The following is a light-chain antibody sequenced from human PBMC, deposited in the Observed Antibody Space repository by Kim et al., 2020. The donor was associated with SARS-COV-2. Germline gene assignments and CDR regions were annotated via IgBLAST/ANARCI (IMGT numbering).Light chain of an antibody. V-gene: IGLV2-14*03. Sequence: QSITISCTGTSSDVGGYNYVSWYQQHLGKAPKLMIYDVSNRPSGVSNRFSGSKSGNTASLTISGLQAEDEADYYCSSYTSSSTLYVFGTGTKVTVL. CDR1: SSDVGGYNY. CDR3: SSYTSSSTLYV. J-gene: IGLJ1*01. CDR2: DVS.